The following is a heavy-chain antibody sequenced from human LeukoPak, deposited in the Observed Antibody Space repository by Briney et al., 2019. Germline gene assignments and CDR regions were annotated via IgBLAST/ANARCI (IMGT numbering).Heavy chain of an antibody. J-gene: IGHJ4*02. CDR3: ARRVPDYDHFDY. D-gene: IGHD4-17*01. V-gene: IGHV4-39*01. CDR1: GGSISSSSYY. Sequence: SETLSLTCTVSGGSISSSSYYWGWIRQPPGEGLEWIGSIYYSGSTYYNPSLKSRVTISVDTSRNQFSLKLSSVTAADTAVYYCARRVPDYDHFDYWGQGTLVTVSS. CDR2: IYYSGST.